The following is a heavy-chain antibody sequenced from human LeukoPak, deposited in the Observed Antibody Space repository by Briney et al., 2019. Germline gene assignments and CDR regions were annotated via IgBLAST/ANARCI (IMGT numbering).Heavy chain of an antibody. CDR1: GGSISSYY. D-gene: IGHD3-22*01. CDR3: ARHDGDSSGYSPVDY. V-gene: IGHV4-59*08. Sequence: SETLSLTCTVSGGSISSYYWSWIRQPPGKGLEWIGYIYYSGSTNYNPSLKSRVTISVDTSKNQFSLKLSSVTAADTAVYYCARHDGDSSGYSPVDYWGQGTLVTVS. CDR2: IYYSGST. J-gene: IGHJ4*02.